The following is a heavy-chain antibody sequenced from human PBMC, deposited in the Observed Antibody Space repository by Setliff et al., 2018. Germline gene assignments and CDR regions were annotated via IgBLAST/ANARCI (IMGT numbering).Heavy chain of an antibody. J-gene: IGHJ3*02. V-gene: IGHV3-48*01. CDR2: VSSSSITI. CDR1: GFTFSSYS. Sequence: PGGSLRLSCAASGFTFSSYSVNWVRQAPGKGLEWISYVSSSSITIYYADSVKGRFTISRDNAKNSLYLQMNSLRAEDTAVYYCATERGAFDIWGQGTMVTVSS. CDR3: ATERGAFDI.